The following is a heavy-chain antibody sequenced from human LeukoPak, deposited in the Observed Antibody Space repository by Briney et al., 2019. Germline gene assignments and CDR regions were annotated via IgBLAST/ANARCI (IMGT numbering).Heavy chain of an antibody. D-gene: IGHD6-6*01. CDR1: GGSISSYY. J-gene: IGHJ4*02. CDR2: IYYSGST. Sequence: SETLSLTCTVSGGSISSYYWSWIRQPPGKGLEWIGYIYYSGSTNYNPSLKSRVTISVDTSKNQFSLKLSSVTAADTAVYYCARDGSSFHFDYWGQGTLVTVSS. CDR3: ARDGSSFHFDY. V-gene: IGHV4-59*01.